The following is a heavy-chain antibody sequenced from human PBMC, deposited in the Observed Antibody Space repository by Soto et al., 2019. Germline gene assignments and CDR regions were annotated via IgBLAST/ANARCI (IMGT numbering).Heavy chain of an antibody. CDR1: GVSFTDHG. V-gene: IGHV1-69*01. Sequence: QVQLVQSGAEVKKPGSSVKVSCRASGVSFTDHGISWLRQAPGQGLEWIGGFTPKFGTANYAPKFQGRVSIRAAESGSTAAVTGSSLIPQATAVYFCARGVISGFGLWYFVLWGRGTLITGS. J-gene: IGHJ2*01. D-gene: IGHD3-10*01. CDR3: ARGVISGFGLWYFVL. CDR2: FTPKFGTA.